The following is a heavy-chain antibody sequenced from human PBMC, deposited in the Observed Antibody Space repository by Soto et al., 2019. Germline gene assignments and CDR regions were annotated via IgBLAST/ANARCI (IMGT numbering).Heavy chain of an antibody. Sequence: GASVKVSCKASGCTFTSYDINWVRQATGQGLEGMGWMNPNSGNRGYAQKFQGRDTMSRNTTINTEYMELSSLRSENTDVYYCASGRAGIFGVVRIKNGIDVWGQGTTVTVSS. CDR1: GCTFTSYD. V-gene: IGHV1-8*01. CDR3: ASGRAGIFGVVRIKNGIDV. J-gene: IGHJ6*02. D-gene: IGHD3-3*01. CDR2: MNPNSGNR.